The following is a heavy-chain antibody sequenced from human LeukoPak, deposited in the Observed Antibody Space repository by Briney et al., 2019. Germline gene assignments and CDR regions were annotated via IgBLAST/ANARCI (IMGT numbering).Heavy chain of an antibody. CDR2: ISAVNGNT. CDR3: TRSLVF. D-gene: IGHD3-10*01. V-gene: IGHV1-18*01. Sequence: ASVKVSCMASGYALSTSGITWVRQAPGRGLEWIGWISAVNGNTSYAEKFLDRVTMTTDTATSTAYMELGSLTSDDTAVYFCTRSLVFWGQGTQVAVSP. CDR1: GYALSTSG. J-gene: IGHJ4*02.